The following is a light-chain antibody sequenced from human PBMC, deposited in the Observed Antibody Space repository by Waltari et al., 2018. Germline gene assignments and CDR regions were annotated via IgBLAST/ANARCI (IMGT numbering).Light chain of an antibody. V-gene: IGLV2-8*01. CDR1: SSDVGGYNY. Sequence: QSALTQPPSASGSPGQSVTISCTGTSSDVGGYNYVSWYQQHPGKAPKLMIFEVSKRPSVVPDLFSGSKSGNTASLTVSGLQADDEAHYYCSSYAGSNNWVFGGGTKLTVL. CDR3: SSYAGSNNWV. J-gene: IGLJ3*02. CDR2: EVS.